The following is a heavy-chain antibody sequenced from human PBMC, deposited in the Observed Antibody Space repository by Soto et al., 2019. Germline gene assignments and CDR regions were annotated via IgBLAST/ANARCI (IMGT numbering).Heavy chain of an antibody. CDR3: ARRSGGSLRRDY. V-gene: IGHV4-39*01. CDR2: IYYSGST. J-gene: IGHJ4*02. D-gene: IGHD2-15*01. CDR1: GGSISSSSYY. Sequence: SETLSLTCTVSGGSISSSSYYWGWIRQPPGKGLEWIGSIYYSGSTYYNPSLKSRVTISVDTSKDQFSLKLSSVTAADTAVYYCARRSGGSLRRDYWGQGTLVTV.